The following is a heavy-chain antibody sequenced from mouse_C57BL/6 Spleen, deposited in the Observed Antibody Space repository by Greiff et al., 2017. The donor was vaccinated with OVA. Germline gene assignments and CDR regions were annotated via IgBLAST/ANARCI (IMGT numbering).Heavy chain of an antibody. CDR1: GYSITSGYY. D-gene: IGHD4-1*01. V-gene: IGHV3-6*01. CDR2: ISYDGSN. J-gene: IGHJ3*01. CDR3: ARDRANWAWFAY. Sequence: EVKLVESGPGLVKPSQSLSLTCSVTGYSITSGYYWNWIRQFPGNKLEWMGYISYDGSNNYNPSLKNRISITRDTSKNQFFLKLNSVTTEDTATYYCARDRANWAWFAYWGQGTLVTVSA.